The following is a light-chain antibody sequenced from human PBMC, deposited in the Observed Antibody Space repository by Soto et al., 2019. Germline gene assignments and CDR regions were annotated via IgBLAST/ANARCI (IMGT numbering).Light chain of an antibody. Sequence: EIVLPQSPGTLSLSPGGRATLSCRAIERLSSVYLAWYQQRPGQPPRLLIYGASNRATGIPDRFSGSGSGTDFTLIINRLEPEDVAIYYCQQYGGSPRITFGQGTRLEI. CDR3: QQYGGSPRIT. J-gene: IGKJ5*01. CDR2: GAS. CDR1: ERLSSVY. V-gene: IGKV3-20*01.